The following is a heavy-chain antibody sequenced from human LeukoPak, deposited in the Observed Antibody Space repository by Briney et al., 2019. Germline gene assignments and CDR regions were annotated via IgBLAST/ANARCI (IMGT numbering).Heavy chain of an antibody. J-gene: IGHJ4*02. CDR3: ARTGIDYGDYGLLDY. CDR1: GYTFTKYG. D-gene: IGHD4-17*01. V-gene: IGHV1-18*01. Sequence: GASVKVSCTASGYTFTKYGITWVRQAPGQGPEWVGWISAYNGHTESAQKFQGRVTMTTDTSTNTAYMELRSLRSDDTAVYYCARTGIDYGDYGLLDYWGQGSLVTVSS. CDR2: ISAYNGHT.